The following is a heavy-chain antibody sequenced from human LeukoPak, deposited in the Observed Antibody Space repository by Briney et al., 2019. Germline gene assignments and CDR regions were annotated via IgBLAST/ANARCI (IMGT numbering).Heavy chain of an antibody. CDR2: FDPEDGET. J-gene: IGHJ4*02. V-gene: IGHV1-24*01. CDR1: GYTLTELS. Sequence: GASVKVSCKVSGYTLTELSMHWVRQAPGKGLEWMGGFDPEDGETIYAQKFQGRVTMTEDTSTDTAYMELSSLRSEDTAVYYCATSLFYYYDSSGHGGYWGQGTLVTVSS. CDR3: ATSLFYYYDSSGHGGY. D-gene: IGHD3-22*01.